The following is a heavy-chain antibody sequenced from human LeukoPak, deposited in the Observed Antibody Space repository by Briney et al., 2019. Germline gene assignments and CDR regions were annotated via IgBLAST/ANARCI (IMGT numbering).Heavy chain of an antibody. CDR3: ARGTSAGGPISPFDF. J-gene: IGHJ4*02. D-gene: IGHD6-13*01. Sequence: GGSLRLSCAASGFTFSSSWMHWVRQAPEKGLVWVSRIQGDGSNTNYADSVKGRFSISRDNAKNTVYLQMNSLRAEDTGIYYCARGTSAGGPISPFDFWGQGTVVTVSS. CDR2: IQGDGSNT. V-gene: IGHV3-74*01. CDR1: GFTFSSSW.